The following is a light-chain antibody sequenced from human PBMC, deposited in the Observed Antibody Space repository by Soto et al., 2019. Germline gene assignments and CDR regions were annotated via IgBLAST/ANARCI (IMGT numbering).Light chain of an antibody. Sequence: QSALTQPASVSGSPGQSITISCTGTSSDVGRYTLVSWYQPLPGKAPKIIIYEVNERPSGVSDRFSGSKSGHTASLTIAGIQDEDEADYFCCSYVGSSILMFGGGTKQPAL. CDR1: SSDVGRYTL. CDR3: CSYVGSSILM. V-gene: IGLV2-23*02. J-gene: IGLJ3*02. CDR2: EVN.